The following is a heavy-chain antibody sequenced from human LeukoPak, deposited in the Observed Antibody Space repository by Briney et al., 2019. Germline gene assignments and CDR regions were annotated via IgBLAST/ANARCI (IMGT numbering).Heavy chain of an antibody. CDR3: ARGGSTGTNLNWVDP. CDR2: IHYTGST. CDR1: GGSISTYY. Sequence: PSETLSLTCTVSGGSISTYYWSWIRQPPGKGLEWIGYIHYTGSTNYNPSLKSQFTISVDTSKNQFSLRLSSVTSADTAVYYCARGGSTGTNLNWVDPWGQGTLVTVSS. J-gene: IGHJ5*02. V-gene: IGHV4-59*01. D-gene: IGHD1-1*01.